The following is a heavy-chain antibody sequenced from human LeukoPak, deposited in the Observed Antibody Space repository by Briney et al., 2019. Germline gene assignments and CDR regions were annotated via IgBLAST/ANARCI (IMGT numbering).Heavy chain of an antibody. V-gene: IGHV3-30*02. D-gene: IGHD2-2*01. CDR3: AKLAVVVPAASWFDP. CDR1: GFTFSSYG. Sequence: GGSLRLSCAASGFTFSSYGMHWVRQAPGKGLEWVAFIRYDGSNKYYADSVKGRFTISRDNSKNTLYLQMNSLRAEDTAVYHCAKLAVVVPAASWFDPWGQGTLVTVSS. CDR2: IRYDGSNK. J-gene: IGHJ5*02.